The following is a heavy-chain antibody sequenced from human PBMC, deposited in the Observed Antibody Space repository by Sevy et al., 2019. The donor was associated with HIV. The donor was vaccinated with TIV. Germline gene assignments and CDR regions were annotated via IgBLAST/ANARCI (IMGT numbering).Heavy chain of an antibody. CDR1: GLTFSSYP. Sequence: GGSLRLSCAASGLTFSSYPMHWVRQAPGKGLEWVAFISYDGSNKYYADSVKGRLTISRDNSKNTLYVQMNSLRAEDTAVFYCGRDRQMGNYYDSSGSIDYWGQGTLVTVSS. J-gene: IGHJ4*02. CDR2: ISYDGSNK. CDR3: GRDRQMGNYYDSSGSIDY. V-gene: IGHV3-30*04. D-gene: IGHD3-22*01.